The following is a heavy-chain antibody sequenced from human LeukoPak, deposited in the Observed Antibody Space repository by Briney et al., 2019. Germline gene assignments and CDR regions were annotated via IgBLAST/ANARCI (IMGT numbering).Heavy chain of an antibody. CDR3: ARATTLAAAAPRAFDL. CDR1: GYTFTSYG. D-gene: IGHD6-13*01. CDR2: IRAYNVNT. V-gene: IGHV1-18*01. J-gene: IGHJ3*01. Sequence: ASVKVSYKASGYTFTSYGIIPVRQAPRQGLEGMGWIRAYNVNTNYAQKHQARVAITTDTSTSTAYLQLRSLRSDDTTVYPCARATTLAAAAPRAFDLWGQGTMATVSS.